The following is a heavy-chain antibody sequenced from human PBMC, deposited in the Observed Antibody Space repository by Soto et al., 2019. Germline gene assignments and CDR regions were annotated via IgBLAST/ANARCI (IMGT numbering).Heavy chain of an antibody. CDR3: ASTMDV. J-gene: IGHJ6*02. CDR2: ISYDGSNK. CDR1: GFTFSSYA. V-gene: IGHV3-30-3*01. Sequence: QVQLVESGGGVVQPGRSLRLSCAASGFTFSSYAMHWVRQAPGKGLEWVAVISYDGSNKYYADSVKGRFTISRDNSKNTLYLQMNSLRAEDTAVYSCASTMDVWGQGTTVTVSS.